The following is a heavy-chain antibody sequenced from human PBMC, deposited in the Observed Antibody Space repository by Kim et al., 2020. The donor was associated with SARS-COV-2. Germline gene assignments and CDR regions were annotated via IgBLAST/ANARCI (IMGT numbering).Heavy chain of an antibody. CDR1: GGSFSDYY. J-gene: IGHJ4*02. Sequence: SETLSLTCAVYGGSFSDYYWSWIRQPPGTGLEWIGEINHSGSTNYNPSLKSRLTISVDTSKSQFSLKLTSVTAADTAVYYCGSEYYFGSGSYNYWGQGTLVTVSS. CDR3: GSEYYFGSGSYNY. CDR2: INHSGST. D-gene: IGHD3-10*01. V-gene: IGHV4-34*01.